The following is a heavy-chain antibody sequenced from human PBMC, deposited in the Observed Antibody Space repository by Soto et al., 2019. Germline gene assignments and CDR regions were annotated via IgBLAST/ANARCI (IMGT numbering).Heavy chain of an antibody. CDR2: ISGGGGST. D-gene: IGHD6-19*01. J-gene: IGHJ5*02. V-gene: IGHV3-23*04. CDR1: GFTFSSYA. Sequence: EVQLVESGGGLVQPGGSLRLSCAASGFTFSSYAMSWVRQAPGKGLEWVSAISGGGGSTYYADSVKGRFTISRDNSKNTLYLQMTSLRAEDTAVYYCAKDVGSGWTRNWFDPWGQGTLVTVSS. CDR3: AKDVGSGWTRNWFDP.